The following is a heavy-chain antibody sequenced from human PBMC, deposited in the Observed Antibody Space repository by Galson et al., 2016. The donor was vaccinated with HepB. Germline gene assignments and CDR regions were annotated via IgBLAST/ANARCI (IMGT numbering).Heavy chain of an antibody. CDR3: ARDARYSSNWYYGVASPGFHYYGMDV. CDR1: GFTFSSYT. V-gene: IGHV3-30*04. J-gene: IGHJ6*02. D-gene: IGHD6-13*01. CDR2: IAYDGSNK. Sequence: SLRLSCAASGFTFSSYTMHWVRQTPGKGLEWVALIAYDGSNKYYADSVKGRFTISRDNSKNTLYLQVNSLRAEDTATYYCARDARYSSNWYYGVASPGFHYYGMDVWGQGTTVTVSS.